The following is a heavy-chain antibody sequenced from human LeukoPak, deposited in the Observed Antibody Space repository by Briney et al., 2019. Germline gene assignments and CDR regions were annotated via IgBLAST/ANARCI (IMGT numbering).Heavy chain of an antibody. D-gene: IGHD2-2*01. CDR2: LNQDGGGK. Sequence: GGSLRLSCAASGFSFTTYWITWVRQPPGKGLEWVAHLNQDGGGKYYVDSVRGRFTISRDNAKNSVDLLMNDVRAEDTAVYYCARAAPYDCSSTACSLMDYWGHGTLVTVSS. J-gene: IGHJ4*01. CDR1: GFSFTTYW. V-gene: IGHV3-7*01. CDR3: ARAAPYDCSSTACSLMDY.